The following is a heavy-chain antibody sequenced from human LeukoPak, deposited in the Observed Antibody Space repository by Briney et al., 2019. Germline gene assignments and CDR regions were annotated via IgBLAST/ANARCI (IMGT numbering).Heavy chain of an antibody. CDR3: ARASPRYFEWFYYGMDV. Sequence: SETLSLTCTVSGGSISSYYWSWIRQPPGKGLEWIGYIYYSGSTNYNPSLKSRVTISVDTSKNQFSLKLSSVTAADTAVYYCARASPRYFEWFYYGMDVWGQGTTVTVSS. D-gene: IGHD3-9*01. V-gene: IGHV4-59*01. CDR1: GGSISSYY. J-gene: IGHJ6*02. CDR2: IYYSGST.